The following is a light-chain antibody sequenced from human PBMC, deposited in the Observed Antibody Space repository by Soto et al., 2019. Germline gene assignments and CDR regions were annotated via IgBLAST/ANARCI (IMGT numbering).Light chain of an antibody. CDR1: SSDVGGYSY. CDR2: EVS. V-gene: IGLV2-8*01. J-gene: IGLJ2*01. Sequence: QSVLTQPPSASGSPGQSVVISCTGTSSDVGGYSYVSWYQQHPGKAPKLMIYEVSKRPSGVPDRFSGSKSGNTASLTVSGLQAEDEADYYCSSYARNRDILFGGGTKVTVL. CDR3: SSYARNRDIL.